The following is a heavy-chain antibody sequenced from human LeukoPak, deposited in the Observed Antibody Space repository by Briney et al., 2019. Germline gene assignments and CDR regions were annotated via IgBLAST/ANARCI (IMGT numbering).Heavy chain of an antibody. V-gene: IGHV5-51*01. CDR1: GYSFTTYW. D-gene: IGHD5-12*01. Sequence: GESLMISCKGSGYSFTTYWIGWVRQMPGKGLEWMGIIYPGDSDSRYSPSFQGQVTISADKSITTAYLQWDSLKASDTAMYYCARQRGGSGYDYGYWGQGTLVTVSS. J-gene: IGHJ4*02. CDR3: ARQRGGSGYDYGY. CDR2: IYPGDSDS.